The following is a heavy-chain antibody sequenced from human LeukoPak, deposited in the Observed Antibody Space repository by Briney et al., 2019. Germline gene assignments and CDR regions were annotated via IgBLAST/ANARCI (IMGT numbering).Heavy chain of an antibody. J-gene: IGHJ4*02. V-gene: IGHV4-59*08. CDR3: AGSLSGSYFDY. D-gene: IGHD1-26*01. CDR2: IYNSEST. CDR1: GASINSYY. Sequence: LSETLSLTCTVSGASINSYYWTWLRQPPGKALEWIGYIYNSESTNYNPSLKSRVTISVDTSKNQFSLKLSSVTAADTAVYYCAGSLSGSYFDYWGQGTLVTVSS.